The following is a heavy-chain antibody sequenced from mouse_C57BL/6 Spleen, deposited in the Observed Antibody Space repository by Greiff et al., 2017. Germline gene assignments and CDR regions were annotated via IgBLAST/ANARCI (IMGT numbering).Heavy chain of an antibody. CDR3: ARNSDGYNWYFDV. CDR2: IYPGDGDT. D-gene: IGHD2-3*01. V-gene: IGHV1-82*01. CDR1: GYAFSSSW. Sequence: QVPLQQSGPELVKPGASVKISCKASGYAFSSSWMNWVKQRPGKGLEWIGRIYPGDGDTNYNGKFKGKATLTADKSSSTAYMQLSSLTSEDSAVYFCARNSDGYNWYFDVWGTGTTVTVSS. J-gene: IGHJ1*03.